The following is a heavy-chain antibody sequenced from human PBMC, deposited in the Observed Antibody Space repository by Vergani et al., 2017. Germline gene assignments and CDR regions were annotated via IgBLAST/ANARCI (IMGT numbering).Heavy chain of an antibody. Sequence: EVQLVESGGGLVQPGGSLRLSCAASGFTFSSCSMNWVRQAPGKGLEWVSYISSSSSTIYYADSVKGRFTISRDNAKNSLYLQMNSLRAEDTAVYYCARSGYSYGLYYYYYYMDVWGKGTTVTVSS. CDR2: ISSSSSTI. V-gene: IGHV3-48*01. CDR3: ARSGYSYGLYYYYYYMDV. D-gene: IGHD5-18*01. CDR1: GFTFSSCS. J-gene: IGHJ6*03.